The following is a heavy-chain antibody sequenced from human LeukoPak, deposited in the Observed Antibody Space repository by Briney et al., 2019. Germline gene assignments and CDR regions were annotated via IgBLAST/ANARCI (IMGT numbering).Heavy chain of an antibody. CDR2: ISGSGGST. D-gene: IGHD2-15*01. Sequence: GGSLRLSCAASGFTFSSYAMSWVRPAPGEGVEWVSAISGSGGSTYYADSVKGRFTISRDNSKNTLYLQMNSLRAEDTAIYYCAKNRRVEATPVDYWGQGTLVTVSS. V-gene: IGHV3-23*01. CDR3: AKNRRVEATPVDY. CDR1: GFTFSSYA. J-gene: IGHJ4*02.